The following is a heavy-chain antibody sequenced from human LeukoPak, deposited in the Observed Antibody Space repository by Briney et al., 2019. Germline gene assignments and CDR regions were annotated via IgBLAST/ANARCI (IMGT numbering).Heavy chain of an antibody. CDR1: GGSISSSSYY. CDR3: AMTGGAYSHMDV. D-gene: IGHD4/OR15-4a*01. CDR2: IYYSGST. Sequence: SETLSLTCTVSGGSISSSSYYWGWIRQPPGKGLEWIGIIYYSGSTYYNPSLNSRVTISVDTSKNQFSLKLSSVTAADTAVYYCAMTGGAYSHMDVWGKGTTVTVSS. J-gene: IGHJ6*03. V-gene: IGHV4-39*01.